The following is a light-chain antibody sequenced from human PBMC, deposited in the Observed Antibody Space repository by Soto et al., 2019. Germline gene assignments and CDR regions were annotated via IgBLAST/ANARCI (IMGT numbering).Light chain of an antibody. J-gene: IGKJ1*01. CDR1: QSIGNF. V-gene: IGKV1-5*03. Sequence: DIQMTQSPSTLSASVGDRVTISCRASQSIGNFLAWYQQRPGKAPNVLISEVSTLKTGVPSRFSGSGSGTEFTLTISSLQPDDFATYYRQHYNSYSEAFGQGTKVDIK. CDR3: QHYNSYSEA. CDR2: EVS.